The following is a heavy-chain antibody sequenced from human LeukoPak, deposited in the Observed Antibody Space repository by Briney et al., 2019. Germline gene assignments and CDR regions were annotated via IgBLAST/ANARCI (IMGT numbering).Heavy chain of an antibody. CDR2: ISSSSYI. V-gene: IGHV3-21*01. Sequence: PGGSLRLSCAASGFTFSSYSMNWVRQAPGKGLEWVSSISSSSYIYYADSVKGRFTISRDNAKNSLYLQMNSLRAEDTAVYYCARDPDYYCSSTSCYDDYYYGMDVWGQGTTVTVSS. CDR1: GFTFSSYS. J-gene: IGHJ6*02. D-gene: IGHD2-2*01. CDR3: ARDPDYYCSSTSCYDDYYYGMDV.